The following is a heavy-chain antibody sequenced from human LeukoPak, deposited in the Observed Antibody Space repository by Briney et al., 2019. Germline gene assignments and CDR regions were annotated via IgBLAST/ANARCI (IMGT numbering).Heavy chain of an antibody. CDR2: IYHSGST. D-gene: IGHD1-26*01. V-gene: IGHV4-38-2*01. CDR1: GYSISSGYY. J-gene: IGHJ4*02. Sequence: KPSETLSLTCAVSGYSISSGYYWGWIRPPPGKGLEWIGSIYHSGSTYYNPSLKSRATISVDTSKNQFSLKLSSVTAADTAVYYCARRRGSYSIDYWGQGTLVTVSS. CDR3: ARRRGSYSIDY.